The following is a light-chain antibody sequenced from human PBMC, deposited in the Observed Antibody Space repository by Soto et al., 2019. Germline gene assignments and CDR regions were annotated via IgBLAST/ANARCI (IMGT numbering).Light chain of an antibody. CDR2: AAS. J-gene: IGKJ4*01. V-gene: IGKV1-16*02. CDR1: QDMIDR. CDR3: QQYKDYPLT. Sequence: DIQMTQSPSSLSASVGDRITITCRASQDMIDRLVWFQQKPGKAPKSLIYAASNLQSGVPSKFSGSGYGPDFTLTISRLQPEDFATYYCQQYKDYPLTFGGGTRVEIE.